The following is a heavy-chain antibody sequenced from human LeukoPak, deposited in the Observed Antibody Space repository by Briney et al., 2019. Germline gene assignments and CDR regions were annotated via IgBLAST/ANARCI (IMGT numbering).Heavy chain of an antibody. CDR2: IRNDGSNK. V-gene: IGHV3-30*02. Sequence: GGSLRLSCAASGFSFSSYGMHWVRQAPGKGLEWVAFIRNDGSNKRYADSVKGRFTISRDNSKNTLYLQMNSLRAEDTAVYYCAKYSSSSYFDYWGQGTLVTVSS. CDR3: AKYSSSSYFDY. CDR1: GFSFSSYG. J-gene: IGHJ4*02. D-gene: IGHD6-6*01.